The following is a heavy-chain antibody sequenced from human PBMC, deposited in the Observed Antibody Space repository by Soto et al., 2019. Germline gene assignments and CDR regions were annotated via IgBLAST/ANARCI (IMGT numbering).Heavy chain of an antibody. J-gene: IGHJ4*02. CDR2: INTGNGDT. V-gene: IGHV1-3*04. Sequence: SVKVSCKASGYTFTTYSMHWVRQAPGQSLEWLGWINTGNGDTRYPQKFQGRVTVTRDTSASTVYMELSSLNSEDTAVYYCARDRVGNDYWGQGTQVTVSS. CDR3: ARDRVGNDY. CDR1: GYTFTTYS.